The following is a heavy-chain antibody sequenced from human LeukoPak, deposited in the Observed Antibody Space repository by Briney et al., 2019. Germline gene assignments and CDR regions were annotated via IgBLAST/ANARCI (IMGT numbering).Heavy chain of an antibody. CDR2: INPSGGST. Sequence: GASVKLSCKASGYTFTSYYMHWVRQAPGQGLEWMGIINPSGGSTSYAQKFQGRVTMTRDMSTSTVYMELSSLRSDDTAVYYCARDLAGGDYWGQGTLVTVSS. J-gene: IGHJ4*02. V-gene: IGHV1-46*01. CDR1: GYTFTSYY. CDR3: ARDLAGGDY. D-gene: IGHD1-14*01.